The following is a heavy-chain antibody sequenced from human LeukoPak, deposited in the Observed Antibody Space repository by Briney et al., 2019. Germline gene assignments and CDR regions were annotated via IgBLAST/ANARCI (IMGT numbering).Heavy chain of an antibody. CDR2: ISYSGST. J-gene: IGHJ3*02. V-gene: IGHV4-39*01. CDR1: GGSISSSSYY. D-gene: IGHD4/OR15-4a*01. CDR3: ARHPNMVLAGVGAFDI. Sequence: PSETLSLTCTVSGGSISSSSYYWGWIRQPPGKGLEWIGSISYSGSTYYKTALKSRVTISIDTSKKQFSLKLSSVTAADTAVYYCARHPNMVLAGVGAFDIWGQGTMVTVSS.